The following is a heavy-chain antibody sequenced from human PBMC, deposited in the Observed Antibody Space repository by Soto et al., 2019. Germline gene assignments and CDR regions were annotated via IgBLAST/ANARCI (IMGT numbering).Heavy chain of an antibody. V-gene: IGHV1-3*01. Sequence: NFQGRVTITRDTSANTAYMELSSLRSEDTAMYYCARYYGDYALEDWGQGTLVTVSS. CDR3: ARYYGDYALED. D-gene: IGHD4-17*01. J-gene: IGHJ4*02.